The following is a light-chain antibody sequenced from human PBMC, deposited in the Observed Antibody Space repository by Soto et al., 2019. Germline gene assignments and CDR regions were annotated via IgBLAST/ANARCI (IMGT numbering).Light chain of an antibody. V-gene: IGKV1-27*01. J-gene: IGKJ1*01. CDR1: QGIGRS. CDR3: QKYDSVPT. CDR2: AAS. Sequence: IRMTQSASSLSASFGDTVTITCRPSQGIGRSLAWYQQKPGTVPKVLIHAASTLQSGVSSRFSGSGSGTYFTLTISSLKPEDVATYYCQKYDSVPTFGPGTKVDIK.